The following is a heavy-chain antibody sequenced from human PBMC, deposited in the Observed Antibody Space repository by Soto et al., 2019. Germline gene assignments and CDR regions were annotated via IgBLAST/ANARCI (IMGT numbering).Heavy chain of an antibody. CDR1: GGSISSGGYY. V-gene: IGHV4-31*03. Sequence: QVQLQESGPGLVKPSQTLSLTCTVSGGSISSGGYYWSWIRQHPGKGLEWIGYIYYSGSTYYNPSRKNRLTISVDTSKNQFSLKLSSVTAADTGVYYWARGGGSYRFDYWGQGTLVTVSS. CDR3: ARGGGSYRFDY. CDR2: IYYSGST. D-gene: IGHD3-16*02. J-gene: IGHJ4*02.